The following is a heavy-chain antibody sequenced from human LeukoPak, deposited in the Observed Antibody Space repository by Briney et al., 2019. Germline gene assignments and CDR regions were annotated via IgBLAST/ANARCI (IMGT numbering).Heavy chain of an antibody. Sequence: PGRSLRLSCAASGFTFSSYAMHWVRQAPGKGLEWVAVISYDGSNKYYADSVKGRFTISRDNSKNTLYLQMNSLRAEDTAVYYCARDFGDSSGYYFDYWGQGTLVTVSS. D-gene: IGHD3-22*01. CDR2: ISYDGSNK. CDR3: ARDFGDSSGYYFDY. V-gene: IGHV3-30-3*01. CDR1: GFTFSSYA. J-gene: IGHJ4*02.